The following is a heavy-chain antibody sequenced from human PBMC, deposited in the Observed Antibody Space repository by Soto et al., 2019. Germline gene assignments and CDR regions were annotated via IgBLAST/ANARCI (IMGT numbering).Heavy chain of an antibody. D-gene: IGHD3-10*01. J-gene: IGHJ4*02. CDR2: MYHVGSF. CDR3: ARGSGSFDY. Sequence: QVQLQESGPGLVKPSGTLSLTCAVSGDSISRSTWWSWVRQPPGKGLEWIGEMYHVGSFNYNPSLKGRVSILVDKSKNQTSLKLNSVTAADTAVYYCARGSGSFDYWGQGALVTVSS. V-gene: IGHV4-4*02. CDR1: GDSISRSTW.